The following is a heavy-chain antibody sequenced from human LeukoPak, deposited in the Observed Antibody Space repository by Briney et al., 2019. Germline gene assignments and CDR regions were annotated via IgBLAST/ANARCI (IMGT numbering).Heavy chain of an antibody. D-gene: IGHD2-15*01. CDR1: GGSISSSNW. Sequence: SGTLSLTCAVSGGSISSSNWWSWVRQPPGKGLEWIGEIYHSGSTNYNPSLKSRVTISVAKSKNQFSLKLSSVTAADTAVYYCARVGRYCSGGSCRRSLDYWGQGTLVTVSS. V-gene: IGHV4-4*02. CDR2: IYHSGST. J-gene: IGHJ4*02. CDR3: ARVGRYCSGGSCRRSLDY.